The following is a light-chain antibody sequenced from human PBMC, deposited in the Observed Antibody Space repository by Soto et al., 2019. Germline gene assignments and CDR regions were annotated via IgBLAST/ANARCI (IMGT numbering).Light chain of an antibody. Sequence: QSALTQPPSASGSPGQSVTISCTGSSSDVGGYDYVSWYQQHPGKAPKLMIFEVTKRPSGVPDRFSASKSGNTASLTVSGLQAEDEADYYCSSYAGTNTDVVFGGGTKVTV. J-gene: IGLJ2*01. CDR1: SSDVGGYDY. CDR3: SSYAGTNTDVV. CDR2: EVT. V-gene: IGLV2-8*01.